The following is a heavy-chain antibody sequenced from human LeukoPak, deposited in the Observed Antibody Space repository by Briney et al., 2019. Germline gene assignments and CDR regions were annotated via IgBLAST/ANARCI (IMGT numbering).Heavy chain of an antibody. Sequence: SETLSLTCTVSGGSISSYYWSWIRQPPGKRLEWIGYIYYSGSTNYNPSLKSRVTISVDTSKNQFSLKLSSVTAADTAVYYCARADSSGYYFGYWGQGTLVTVSS. CDR2: IYYSGST. D-gene: IGHD3-22*01. CDR1: GGSISSYY. V-gene: IGHV4-59*01. J-gene: IGHJ4*02. CDR3: ARADSSGYYFGY.